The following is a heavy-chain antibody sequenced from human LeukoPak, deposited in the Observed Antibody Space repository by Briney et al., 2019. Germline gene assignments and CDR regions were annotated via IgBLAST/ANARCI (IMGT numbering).Heavy chain of an antibody. CDR2: INPKSGGT. J-gene: IGHJ4*02. D-gene: IGHD5-18*01. V-gene: IGHV1-2*02. CDR1: GYTFTGRY. Sequence: ASVRVSCKASGYTFTGRYMHWVRQAPGQGLEWMGWINPKSGGTNYAQKFQGRVTITKDTSINTAYMELSRLRSDATGVYYCARGYSYGYRGLGGNFDYWGQGTLVTVSS. CDR3: ARGYSYGYRGLGGNFDY.